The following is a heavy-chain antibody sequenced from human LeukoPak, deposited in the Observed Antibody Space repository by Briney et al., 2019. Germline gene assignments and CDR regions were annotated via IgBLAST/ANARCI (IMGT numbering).Heavy chain of an antibody. CDR1: GGSFSGYY. Sequence: SETLSLTCAVYGGSFSGYYWTWIRQPPGKGLEWIGEINHSGSTNYNPSLKSRVTISVDTSKNQFSLKLSSVTAADTAVYYCARGQGTVTTHWGQGTPVTVSS. D-gene: IGHD4-17*01. CDR3: ARGQGTVTTH. V-gene: IGHV4-34*01. CDR2: INHSGST. J-gene: IGHJ4*02.